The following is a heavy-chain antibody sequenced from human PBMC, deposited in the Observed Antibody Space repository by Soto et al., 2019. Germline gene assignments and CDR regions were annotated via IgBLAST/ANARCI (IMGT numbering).Heavy chain of an antibody. D-gene: IGHD3-3*01. V-gene: IGHV4-59*01. CDR2: IYYTGIT. Sequence: QVQLQQSGPGLLKPSETLSLTCSVSGGSITDNYWTWIRQSPGKGLEWVGYIYYTGITNYNPSLKRRATISLDRSKNQFALKLDSVTAADTAVYYCARALDYVFWGVRNWFDPWGQGTLVTVSS. CDR1: GGSITDNY. J-gene: IGHJ5*02. CDR3: ARALDYVFWGVRNWFDP.